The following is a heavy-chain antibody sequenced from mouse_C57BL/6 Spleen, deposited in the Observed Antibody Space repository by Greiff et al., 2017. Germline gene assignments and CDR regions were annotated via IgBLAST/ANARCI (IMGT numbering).Heavy chain of an antibody. J-gene: IGHJ3*01. CDR1: GYTFTSYW. CDR3: AREETGSYWFAY. V-gene: IGHV1-59*01. Sequence: QVQLQQPGAELVRPGTSVKLSCKASGYTFTSYWMHWVKQRPGQGLEWIGVIDPSDSYTNYNQKFKGKATLTVDTSSSTAYMQLSSLTSEDSAVYNFAREETGSYWFAYWGQGTLVTVSA. D-gene: IGHD2-3*01. CDR2: IDPSDSYT.